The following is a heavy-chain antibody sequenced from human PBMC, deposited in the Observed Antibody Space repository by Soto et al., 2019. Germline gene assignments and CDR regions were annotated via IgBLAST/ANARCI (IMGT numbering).Heavy chain of an antibody. CDR3: ARGEDSGSYYGAFDI. CDR1: GLYFSGYY. CDR2: INHSGST. J-gene: IGHJ3*02. V-gene: IGHV4-34*01. Sequence: PSETLSLTCAVYGLYFSGYYWSWIRQPPGKGLEWIGEINHSGSTNYNPSLKSRVTISVDTSKNQFSLKLSSVTAADTAVYYCARGEDSGSYYGAFDIWGQGTMVTVSS. D-gene: IGHD1-26*01.